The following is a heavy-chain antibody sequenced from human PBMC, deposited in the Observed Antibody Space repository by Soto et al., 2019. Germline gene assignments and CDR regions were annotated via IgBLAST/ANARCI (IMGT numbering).Heavy chain of an antibody. J-gene: IGHJ3*02. V-gene: IGHV4-59*01. CDR2: IYYSGST. CDR3: ARALYSSGWNDAFDI. D-gene: IGHD6-19*01. CDR1: GGSISSYY. Sequence: QVQLQESGPGLVKPSETLSLTCTVSGGSISSYYWSWIRQPPGKGLEWIGYIYYSGSTNYNPSLKSRVTISVDTSKNQFSLKLSSVTAADTAVYYCARALYSSGWNDAFDIWGQGTMVTVSS.